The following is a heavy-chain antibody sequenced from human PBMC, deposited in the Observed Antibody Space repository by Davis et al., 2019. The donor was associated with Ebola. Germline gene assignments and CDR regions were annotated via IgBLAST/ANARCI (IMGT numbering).Heavy chain of an antibody. D-gene: IGHD3-10*01. CDR3: ASHTITMVRGSPQPHYYYYMDV. CDR2: IYPGDSDT. J-gene: IGHJ6*03. V-gene: IGHV5-51*01. CDR1: GYSFTSYW. Sequence: GESLKISCYGSGYSFTSYWIGWVRQMPGKGLEWMGIIYPGDSDTRYSPSFQGHVTISADKSISTAYLQWSSLKASDTAMYYCASHTITMVRGSPQPHYYYYMDVWGKGTTVTVSS.